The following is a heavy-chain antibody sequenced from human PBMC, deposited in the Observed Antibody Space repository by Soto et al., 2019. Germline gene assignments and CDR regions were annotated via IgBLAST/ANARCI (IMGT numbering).Heavy chain of an antibody. CDR1: GFTFRSHA. V-gene: IGHV3-33*01. J-gene: IGHJ4*02. CDR3: ARGPGYYFDY. Sequence: QVQVVESGGGVVQPGRSLRLSCTASGFTFRSHAMHWVRQAPGKGLEWVAQIWYDGSNKYYADSVKGRFTNSRDNSKNTLYVQMDSLTAEYMAVYYCARGPGYYFDYWGQGTLVTVSS. CDR2: IWYDGSNK.